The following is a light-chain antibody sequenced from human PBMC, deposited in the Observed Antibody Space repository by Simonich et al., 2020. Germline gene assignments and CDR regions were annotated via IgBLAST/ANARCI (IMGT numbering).Light chain of an antibody. CDR1: QGISSC. J-gene: IGKJ1*01. CDR2: AAS. Sequence: DIQMTQSPSSVSASVGDRVTITCRASQGISSCLAWYQQKPGKAPKLLIYAASSLQSGVPSRFSGSGSGTDFTLTISSMQSEDFAVYYCQQYNNWPPWTFGQGTKVEIK. CDR3: QQYNNWPPWT. V-gene: IGKV1-12*01.